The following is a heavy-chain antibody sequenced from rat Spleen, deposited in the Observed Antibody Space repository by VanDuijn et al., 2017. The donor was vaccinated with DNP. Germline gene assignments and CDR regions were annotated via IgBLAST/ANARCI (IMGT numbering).Heavy chain of an antibody. CDR1: GSTFSDYA. D-gene: IGHD1-7*01. J-gene: IGHJ3*01. CDR2: ISTSGSRT. V-gene: IGHV5S10*01. Sequence: EVQLVESGGGLVQPGRSLKLSCAASGSTFSDYAMAWVRQAPKKGLEWVATISTSGSRTYYPDSVKGRFTISRDNAKSSLYLQMDSLRSEDTATYYCATSSYFGYDYGFAYWGQGTLVTVSS. CDR3: ATSSYFGYDYGFAY.